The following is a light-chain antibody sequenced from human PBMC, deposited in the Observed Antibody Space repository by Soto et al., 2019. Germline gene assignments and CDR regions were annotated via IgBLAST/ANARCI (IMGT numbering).Light chain of an antibody. CDR1: SGDIGAYNY. Sequence: QSALTQPRSVSGSPGQSVTFSCTGTSGDIGAYNYVSWYQFHPGKAPKMIIYDVNKRPSGVPDRFSGSKSGNTASLTISWLQAEDEADYYCCSYAHTSRGFGGGTKLTVL. J-gene: IGLJ3*02. CDR3: CSYAHTSRG. V-gene: IGLV2-11*01. CDR2: DVN.